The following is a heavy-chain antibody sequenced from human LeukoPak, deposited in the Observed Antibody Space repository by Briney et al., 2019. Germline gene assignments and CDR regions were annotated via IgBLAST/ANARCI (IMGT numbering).Heavy chain of an antibody. CDR2: MNPNSGNT. J-gene: IGHJ6*02. CDR3: ARGPGYSSSWYIADYYYYYGMDV. CDR1: GYTFTSYD. V-gene: IGHV1-8*01. Sequence: ASVKVSCKASGYTFTSYDINWVRQATGQGLEWMGWMNPNSGNTGYVQKFQGRVTMTRNTSISTAYMELSSLRSEDTAVYYCARGPGYSSSWYIADYYYYYGMDVWGQGTTVTVSS. D-gene: IGHD6-13*01.